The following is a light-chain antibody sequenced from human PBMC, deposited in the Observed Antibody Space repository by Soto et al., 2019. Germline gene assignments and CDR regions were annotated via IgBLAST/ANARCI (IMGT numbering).Light chain of an antibody. Sequence: EIVLTQSPGTLSLSPGERATLSCRASQSVSINYLAWYQQKPGQAPRLLIYGASSRATGIPDRFSGSGSGTDFTLTISRLGPEDFAVYYCQQYGSSPYTFGQGTKLEIK. CDR1: QSVSINY. V-gene: IGKV3-20*01. J-gene: IGKJ2*01. CDR3: QQYGSSPYT. CDR2: GAS.